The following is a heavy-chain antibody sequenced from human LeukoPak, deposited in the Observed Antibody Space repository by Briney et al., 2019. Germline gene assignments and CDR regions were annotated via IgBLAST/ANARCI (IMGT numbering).Heavy chain of an antibody. Sequence: HPGGSLRLSCAASGFTFSSYAMIWVRQAPGKGLEWVSAISGSGGDTYYADSVKGRFTIFRDNSKNTVYLRMNSLRAEDTAVYYCAKVVTPVGYSSGWYGWLFENDYWGQGTLVTVSS. CDR2: ISGSGGDT. D-gene: IGHD6-19*01. J-gene: IGHJ4*02. CDR3: AKVVTPVGYSSGWYGWLFENDY. V-gene: IGHV3-23*01. CDR1: GFTFSSYA.